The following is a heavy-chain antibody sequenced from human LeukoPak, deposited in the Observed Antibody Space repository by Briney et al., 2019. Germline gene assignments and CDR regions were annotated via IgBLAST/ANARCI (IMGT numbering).Heavy chain of an antibody. CDR1: GYTFTSYD. V-gene: IGHV1-8*01. CDR2: INPNSGNT. J-gene: IGHJ6*02. CDR3: AKSIVVVVAATPGLYYGMDV. D-gene: IGHD2-15*01. Sequence: GAPVKVSCKASGYTFTSYDINWLGQATGHGLEGRGGINPNSGNTGYAQKFQGRVTMTRNTSISTAYMELSSLRSEDTAVYYCAKSIVVVVAATPGLYYGMDVWGQGTTVTVSS.